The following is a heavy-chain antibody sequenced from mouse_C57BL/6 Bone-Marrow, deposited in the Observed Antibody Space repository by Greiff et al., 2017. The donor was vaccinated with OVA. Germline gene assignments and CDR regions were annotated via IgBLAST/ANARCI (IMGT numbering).Heavy chain of an antibody. CDR1: GYTFTSYW. D-gene: IGHD2-10*01. V-gene: IGHV1-72*01. J-gene: IGHJ2*01. Sequence: QVQLKQPGAELVKPGASVKLSCKASGYTFTSYWMHWVKQRPGRGLEWIGRIDPNSGGTKYNEKFKSKATLTVDKPSSTAYMQLSSLTSEDSAVYYCARSAFYGNCLRYWGQGTTLTVSS. CDR2: IDPNSGGT. CDR3: ARSAFYGNCLRY.